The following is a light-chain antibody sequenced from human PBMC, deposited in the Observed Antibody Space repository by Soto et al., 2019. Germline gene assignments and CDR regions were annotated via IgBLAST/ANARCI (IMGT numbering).Light chain of an antibody. J-gene: IGLJ1*01. CDR3: CSYAGSSTYV. Sequence: QSVLTQPPSASGSPGQSVTISCTGTNSDVGGYNYVSWYQQHPGKAPKLMIYEVSKRPSGVSNRFSGSKSGNTASLTISGLQAEDEADYYCCSYAGSSTYVFGTGTKVTVL. CDR2: EVS. V-gene: IGLV2-23*02. CDR1: NSDVGGYNY.